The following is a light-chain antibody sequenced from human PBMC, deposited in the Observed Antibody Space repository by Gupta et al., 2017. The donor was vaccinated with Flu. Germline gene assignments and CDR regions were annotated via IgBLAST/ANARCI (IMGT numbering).Light chain of an antibody. J-gene: IGLJ1*01. Sequence: QSVLAQPPSVSGAPGQRVTISRTGRSSNVGAGSSVQWYQQLPGTAPKLLIYGNKNRPSGVPGRFSGSKSGTSASLAIAGLQAEDEAVYYCQSYDSSLNVYVFGPGTTVTVL. CDR1: SSNVGAGSS. CDR2: GNK. V-gene: IGLV1-40*01. CDR3: QSYDSSLNVYV.